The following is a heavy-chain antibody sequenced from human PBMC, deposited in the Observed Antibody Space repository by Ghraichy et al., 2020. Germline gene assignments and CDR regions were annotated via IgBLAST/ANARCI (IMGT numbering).Heavy chain of an antibody. Sequence: SETLSLTCTVSGGSISSSSYYWGWIRQPPGKGLEWIGSIYYSGSTYYNPSLKSRVTISVDTSKNQFSLKLSSVTAADTAVYYCARGLVVVVAATDWGQGTLVTVSS. V-gene: IGHV4-39*07. CDR2: IYYSGST. CDR1: GGSISSSSYY. CDR3: ARGLVVVVAATD. D-gene: IGHD2-15*01. J-gene: IGHJ4*02.